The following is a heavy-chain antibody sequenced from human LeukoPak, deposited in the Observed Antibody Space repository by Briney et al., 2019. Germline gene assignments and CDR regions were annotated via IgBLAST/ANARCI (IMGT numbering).Heavy chain of an antibody. CDR2: IKQDGSEK. J-gene: IGHJ4*02. CDR1: GFTFSSYW. D-gene: IGHD3-10*01. CDR3: ASFGDDY. V-gene: IGHV3-7*03. Sequence: GGPLRLSCGASGFTFSSYWMSWGRQAPGKGLEWVANIKQDGSEKYYVDSVKDRFTISRDNAKNSLYLQMNSLRAEDTAVYYCASFGDDYWGQGTLVTVSS.